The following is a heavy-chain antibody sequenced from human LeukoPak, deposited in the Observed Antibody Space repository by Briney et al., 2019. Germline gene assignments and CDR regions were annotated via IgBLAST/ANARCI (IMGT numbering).Heavy chain of an antibody. Sequence: ASVKVSCKASGGTFSSYAISWVRQAPGQGLEWMGRIIPILGIANYAQKFQGRVTITADKSTSTAYMELSSLRSEDTAVYYCARAQGKGYSYGPSDYWGQGTLVTVSS. J-gene: IGHJ4*02. CDR2: IIPILGIA. CDR3: ARAQGKGYSYGPSDY. V-gene: IGHV1-69*04. D-gene: IGHD5-18*01. CDR1: GGTFSSYA.